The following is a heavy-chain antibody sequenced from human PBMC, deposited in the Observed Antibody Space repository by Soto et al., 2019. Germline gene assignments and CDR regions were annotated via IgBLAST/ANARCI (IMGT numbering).Heavy chain of an antibody. CDR2: INHSGST. D-gene: IGHD2-2*01. Sequence: QVQLQQWGAGLLKPSETLSLTCAVYGGSFSGYYWSWIRQPPGKGLEWIGEINHSGSTNYNPSLKSRVPRRVHTSTNQFSLKLSAVTAADTAVYYGARGVGECQLLWFGGWGYWGQGTLVTVSS. V-gene: IGHV4-34*01. CDR3: ARGVGECQLLWFGGWGY. J-gene: IGHJ4*02. CDR1: GGSFSGYY.